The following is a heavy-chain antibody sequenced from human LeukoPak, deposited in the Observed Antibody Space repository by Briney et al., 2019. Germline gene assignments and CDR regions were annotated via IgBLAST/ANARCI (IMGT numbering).Heavy chain of an antibody. J-gene: IGHJ4*02. CDR1: GGSISSGANY. V-gene: IGHV4-31*03. D-gene: IGHD3-16*01. CDR2: IYYTGIT. Sequence: PSETLSLTCTVSGGSISSGANYYNWIRQHPGKGLEWIGYIYYTGITSYNPSLKSRVTMSVDTSMNQLSLKLTSSTAADTAVYYCAASSGVTLGRFWGQGTLVTVSS. CDR3: AASSGVTLGRF.